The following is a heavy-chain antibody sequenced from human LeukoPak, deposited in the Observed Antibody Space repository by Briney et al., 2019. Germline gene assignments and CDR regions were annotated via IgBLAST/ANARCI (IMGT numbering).Heavy chain of an antibody. J-gene: IGHJ5*02. D-gene: IGHD6-13*01. V-gene: IGHV4-30-2*01. CDR2: IYHGGNT. Sequence: PSETLSLTCTVSGGSISSGGYYWSWIRQPPGKGLEWIGHIYHGGNTYYNPSLKSRVTISIDRSKSQFSLKLSSVTAADTAVYYCARGRFSITYSSRYHDNWFDPWGQGTLVTVSS. CDR1: GGSISSGGYY. CDR3: ARGRFSITYSSRYHDNWFDP.